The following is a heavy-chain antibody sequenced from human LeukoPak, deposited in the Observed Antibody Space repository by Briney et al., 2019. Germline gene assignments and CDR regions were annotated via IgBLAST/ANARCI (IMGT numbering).Heavy chain of an antibody. CDR2: ISYDGSNK. V-gene: IGHV3-30*18. CDR1: GVIHRPYS. J-gene: IGHJ4*02. Sequence: GGSLRLSCVASGVIHRPYSIYGVGQAPGKGLEWVAVISYDGSNKYYADSVKGRFTISRDNSKKTLYLQMNSLRAEDTAVYYCGKDVSKYVRGDYLDYWGQGTLVSVSS. CDR3: GKDVSKYVRGDYLDY. D-gene: IGHD5/OR15-5a*01.